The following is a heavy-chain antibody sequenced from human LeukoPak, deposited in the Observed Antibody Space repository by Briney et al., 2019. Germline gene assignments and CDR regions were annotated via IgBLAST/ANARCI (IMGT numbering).Heavy chain of an antibody. J-gene: IGHJ4*02. D-gene: IGHD4-17*01. CDR3: ARDPRAGYGDYDDY. CDR1: GYSISSGYY. Sequence: SETLSLTCTVSGYSISSGYYWGWIRQPPGKGLEWIGSIYHSGSTYYNPSLKSRVTISVDTSKNQFSLKLSSVTAADTAVYYCARDPRAGYGDYDDYWGQGTLVTVSS. V-gene: IGHV4-38-2*02. CDR2: IYHSGST.